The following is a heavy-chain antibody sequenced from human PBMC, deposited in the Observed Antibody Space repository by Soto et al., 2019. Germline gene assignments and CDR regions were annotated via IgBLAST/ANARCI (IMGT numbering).Heavy chain of an antibody. CDR1: GFTFSNAW. D-gene: IGHD1-1*01. Sequence: EVQLVESGGGLVKPGGSLRLSCAASGFTFSNAWMSWVRQAPGKGLEWVGRIKSKTDGGTTDYAAPVKGRFTISRDDSKNTLYLQMNSLKTEDTAVYYCTTDSSTTLYYYYGMDVWGQGTTFTVSS. CDR3: TTDSSTTLYYYYGMDV. J-gene: IGHJ6*02. V-gene: IGHV3-15*01. CDR2: IKSKTDGGTT.